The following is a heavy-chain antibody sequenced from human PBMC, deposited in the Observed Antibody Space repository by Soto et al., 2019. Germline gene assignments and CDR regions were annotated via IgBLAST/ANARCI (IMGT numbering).Heavy chain of an antibody. CDR2: IKEDGRAK. CDR1: GFTFSTSW. CDR3: ARHRGWYALDY. V-gene: IGHV3-7*01. J-gene: IGHJ4*02. D-gene: IGHD6-19*01. Sequence: EVQLVESGGGLVQPGGSLSLSCAASGFTFSTSWMSWVRQAPGKGLEWVANIKEDGRAKYYVDSVMGRFTISRDNAKNSPYLQMNSLRAEDTDVYYCARHRGWYALDYCGKGTLVPVSS.